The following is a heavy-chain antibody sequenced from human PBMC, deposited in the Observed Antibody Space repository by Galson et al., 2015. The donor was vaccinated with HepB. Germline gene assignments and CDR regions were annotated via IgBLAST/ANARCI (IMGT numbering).Heavy chain of an antibody. D-gene: IGHD4-23*01. J-gene: IGHJ4*02. CDR1: GYTFTSYY. CDR3: ARLDGTVVIDY. V-gene: IGHV1-46*01. CDR2: INPSGGST. Sequence: SVKVSCKASGYTFTSYYMHWVRQAPGQGLEWMGIINPSGGSTSYAQQIQGRVTMTRDTSTSAVYMELSSLRSEDTAVYYCARLDGTVVIDYWGQGTLVTVSS.